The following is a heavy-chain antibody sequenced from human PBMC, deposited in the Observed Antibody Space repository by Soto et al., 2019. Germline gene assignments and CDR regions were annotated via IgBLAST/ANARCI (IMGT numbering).Heavy chain of an antibody. Sequence: SETLSLTCAVYGGSFSGYYWSWIRQPPGKGLEWIGEINHSGSTNYNPSLKSRVTISVDTSKNQFSLKLSSVTAADTAVYYCARYSSSPGGYYYYGMDVWGQGTTVTVSS. V-gene: IGHV4-34*01. CDR2: INHSGST. D-gene: IGHD6-6*01. CDR3: ARYSSSPGGYYYYGMDV. J-gene: IGHJ6*02. CDR1: GGSFSGYY.